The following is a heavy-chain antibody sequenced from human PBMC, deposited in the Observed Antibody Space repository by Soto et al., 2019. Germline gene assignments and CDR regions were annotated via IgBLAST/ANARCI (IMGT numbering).Heavy chain of an antibody. CDR1: GFTFSNAW. CDR2: IKSKTDGGTT. V-gene: IGHV3-15*01. CDR3: TTEALWPGGRWDYYYYMDV. Sequence: GGSLRLSCAASGFTFSNAWMSWVRQAPGKGLEWVGRIKSKTDGGTTDYAAPVKGRFTISRDDSKNTLYLQMNSLKTEDTAVYYCTTEALWPGGRWDYYYYMDVWGKGTTVTVSS. J-gene: IGHJ6*03. D-gene: IGHD3-10*01.